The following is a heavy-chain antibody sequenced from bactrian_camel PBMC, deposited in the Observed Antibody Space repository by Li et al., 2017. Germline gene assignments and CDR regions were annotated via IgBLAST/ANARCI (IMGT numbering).Heavy chain of an antibody. D-gene: IGHD2*01. V-gene: IGHV3S40*01. J-gene: IGHJ6*01. CDR1: GYTYNRNC. CDR3: AARGPYCYTKLSVRDFTY. CDR2: IATGSGNT. Sequence: DVQLVESGGGSVQAGGSLRLSCAASGYTYNRNCMAWFRQAPGKEREGVARIATGSGNTYYADSVKGRFTISQDNAKNTVYLQMNSLKPGDTAMYYCAARGPYCYTKLSVRDFTYWGQGTQVTVS.